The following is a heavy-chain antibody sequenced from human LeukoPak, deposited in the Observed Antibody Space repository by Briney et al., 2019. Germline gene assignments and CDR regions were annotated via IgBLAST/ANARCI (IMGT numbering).Heavy chain of an antibody. V-gene: IGHV3-23*01. CDR3: APAMVRGVINDDY. CDR2: ISGSGGST. D-gene: IGHD3-10*01. CDR1: GFTFSSYA. Sequence: PGGSLRLSCAASGFTFSSYAMSWVRQAPGKGLEWVSAISGSGGSTYYADSVKGRFTISRDNSKNTLYLQMNSLRAEDTAVYYCAPAMVRGVINDDYWGQGTLVTVSS. J-gene: IGHJ4*02.